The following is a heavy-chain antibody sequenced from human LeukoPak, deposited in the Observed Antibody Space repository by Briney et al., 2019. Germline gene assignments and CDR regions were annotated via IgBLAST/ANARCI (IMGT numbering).Heavy chain of an antibody. CDR3: ARLSRVPGADWEN. Sequence: GESLKISCKSSGYSFTSYWIGWVRQMPGKGLEWMGIIYPGDSDTRYSPSFQGQVTISADKSISTAYLQWSSLKASDTAMYYCARLSRVPGADWENWGQGTLVTVSS. D-gene: IGHD3-9*01. V-gene: IGHV5-51*01. CDR2: IYPGDSDT. J-gene: IGHJ4*02. CDR1: GYSFTSYW.